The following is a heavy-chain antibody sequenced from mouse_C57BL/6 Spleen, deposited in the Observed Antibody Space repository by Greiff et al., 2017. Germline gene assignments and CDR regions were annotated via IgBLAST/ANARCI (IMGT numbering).Heavy chain of an antibody. V-gene: IGHV3-6*01. Sequence: EVQLVESGPGLVKPSQSLSLTCSVTGYSITSGYYWNWIRQFPGNKLEWMGYISYDGSNNYNPSLKNRISITRDTSKNQFFLKLNSVTTEDTAVYYCAREMYYYGSSGYFDVWGTGTTVTVSS. CDR3: AREMYYYGSSGYFDV. CDR2: ISYDGSN. D-gene: IGHD1-1*01. J-gene: IGHJ1*03. CDR1: GYSITSGYY.